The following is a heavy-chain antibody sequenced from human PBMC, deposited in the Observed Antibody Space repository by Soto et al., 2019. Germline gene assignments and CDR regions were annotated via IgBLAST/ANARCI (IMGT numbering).Heavy chain of an antibody. CDR2: MNPNSGNT. V-gene: IGHV1-8*01. CDR3: GRSSGRYQTDS. J-gene: IGHJ4*02. CDR1: GYSFTYYD. D-gene: IGHD1-26*01. Sequence: QVQLVQSGAEVKRPGASVRVSCKASGYSFTYYDITWVRQATGQGLEWMGWMNPNSGNTGFAQKFQGRLTMARDTSTSTAYMELSSLRSEDTAVYYCGRSSGRYQTDSWGQGTLVSVSS.